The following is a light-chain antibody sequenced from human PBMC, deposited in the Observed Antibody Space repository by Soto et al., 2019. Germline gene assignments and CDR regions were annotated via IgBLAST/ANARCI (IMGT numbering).Light chain of an antibody. CDR3: QQYGSSPRT. CDR1: QRVSANN. CDR2: SAS. V-gene: IGKV3-20*01. J-gene: IGKJ1*01. Sequence: EIVLTQSPGTLSLSPGERATLSCRASQRVSANNLAWYQQKAGQAPRLLIYSASSRATGIPDRFSGSGSGTDFTLTISRLEPEDLAVYYCQQYGSSPRTFGRGTKVEIK.